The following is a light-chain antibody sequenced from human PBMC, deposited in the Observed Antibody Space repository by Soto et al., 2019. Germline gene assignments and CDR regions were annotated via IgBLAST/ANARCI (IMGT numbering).Light chain of an antibody. CDR1: QSVSNN. J-gene: IGKJ5*01. CDR3: QQYHYCPPST. CDR2: YAS. Sequence: EIMMTQSPVTLSVSPGERATLSCRASQSVSNNLAWYQQKPGQAPRLLIYYASTMATGIPARFSGSGSGTAFSLPISSLQPEDFALHSCQQYHYCPPSTFGQGTRLEIK. V-gene: IGKV3-15*01.